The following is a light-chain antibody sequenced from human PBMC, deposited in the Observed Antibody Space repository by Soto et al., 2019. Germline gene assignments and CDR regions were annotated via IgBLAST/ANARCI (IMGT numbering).Light chain of an antibody. CDR2: AVS. J-gene: IGLJ2*01. V-gene: IGLV2-14*01. CDR3: QSQDSSLSGSV. Sequence: QSALTQPASVSGSPGQSITISCTGTSSDVGGYNYVSWYQQHPGKAPKLMIYAVSNRPSGVSNRFSGSKSGNTATLTISGLQAEDEADYYCQSQDSSLSGSVFGGGTKLTVL. CDR1: SSDVGGYNY.